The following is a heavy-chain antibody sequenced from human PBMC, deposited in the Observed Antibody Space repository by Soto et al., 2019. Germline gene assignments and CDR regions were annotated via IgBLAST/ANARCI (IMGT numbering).Heavy chain of an antibody. CDR3: GRVVEGANRHTDFDS. CDR1: GVSIHNSHSF. Sequence: LSLTCAVSGVSIHNSHSFWGWIRQPPGKGLEFIGSMYYSGGANYNPSLKSRVTISLDTSKNQFSLTVNSVTAADTAIYYCGRVVEGANRHTDFDSWGQGTLVTVSS. D-gene: IGHD2-15*01. CDR2: MYYSGGA. V-gene: IGHV4-39*01. J-gene: IGHJ5*01.